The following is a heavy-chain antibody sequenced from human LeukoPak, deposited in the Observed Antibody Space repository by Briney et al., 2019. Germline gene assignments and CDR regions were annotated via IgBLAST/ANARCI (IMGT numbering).Heavy chain of an antibody. CDR2: ISSSSSYI. CDR1: EFTFSSYS. J-gene: IGHJ4*02. V-gene: IGHV3-21*01. CDR3: APIFGGPNRGLAYCGGDCYRVDGY. D-gene: IGHD2-21*02. Sequence: GGSLRLSCAASEFTFSSYSMNWVRQAPGKGLEWVSSISSSSSYIYYADSVKGRFTISRDNAKKSVYLQMNSLRAEDTAVYYCAPIFGGPNRGLAYCGGDCYRVDGYWGQGTLVTVSS.